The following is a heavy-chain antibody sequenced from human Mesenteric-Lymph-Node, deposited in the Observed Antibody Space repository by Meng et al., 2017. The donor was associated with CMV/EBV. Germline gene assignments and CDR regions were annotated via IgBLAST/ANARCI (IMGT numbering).Heavy chain of an antibody. CDR2: ISYDGSNR. V-gene: IGHV3-30*04. J-gene: IGHJ4*02. Sequence: SGFTFTTSAMRWVRQAPGKELEWVTVISYDGSNRYYADSVEGRFTISRDNSKNTLYLQMNSVRVEDTAVYYCARGDSNTWLWGQDYWGQGTLVTVSS. D-gene: IGHD6-13*01. CDR3: ARGDSNTWLWGQDY. CDR1: GFTFTTSA.